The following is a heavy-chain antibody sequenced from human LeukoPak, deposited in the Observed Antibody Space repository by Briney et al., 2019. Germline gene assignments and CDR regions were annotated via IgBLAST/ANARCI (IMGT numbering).Heavy chain of an antibody. V-gene: IGHV3-21*01. J-gene: IGHJ6*02. Sequence: GGSLRLSCAASGFTFRKYNMNWVRQAPGKGLEWVSSISSSSSSIYYADSVKGRFTISRDNAKNSLYLQMNSLRAEDTAVYYCAREGGIFGVVIMTGMYGMDVWGQGTTVTVSS. CDR1: GFTFRKYN. CDR3: AREGGIFGVVIMTGMYGMDV. CDR2: ISSSSSSI. D-gene: IGHD3-3*01.